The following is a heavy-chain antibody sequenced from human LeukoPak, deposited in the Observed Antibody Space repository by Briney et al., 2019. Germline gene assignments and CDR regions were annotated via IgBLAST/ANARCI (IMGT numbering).Heavy chain of an antibody. CDR1: GFTFSSYS. Sequence: GGSLRLSCAASGFTFSSYSMNLVRQAPAKGLEWVSVISSSSSYIYYADSVKGRFTISRDNAKNSLYLQMNSLRAEDTAVYYCARDLRSSGYYAFDYWGQGTLVTVSS. V-gene: IGHV3-21*01. CDR3: ARDLRSSGYYAFDY. J-gene: IGHJ4*02. D-gene: IGHD3-22*01. CDR2: ISSSSSYI.